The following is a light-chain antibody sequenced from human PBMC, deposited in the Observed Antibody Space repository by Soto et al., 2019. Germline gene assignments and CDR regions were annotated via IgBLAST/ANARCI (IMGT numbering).Light chain of an antibody. Sequence: EIVMTQSPATLSVSPGERATLSCRASQSVSSNLAWYQQKPGQAPRLLIYGASTRATGIPARFSGSGSGTEFTLTISSLQSEDFAVYHCQQYNNWPLTFGGGPKVDIK. CDR2: GAS. V-gene: IGKV3-15*01. CDR3: QQYNNWPLT. J-gene: IGKJ4*01. CDR1: QSVSSN.